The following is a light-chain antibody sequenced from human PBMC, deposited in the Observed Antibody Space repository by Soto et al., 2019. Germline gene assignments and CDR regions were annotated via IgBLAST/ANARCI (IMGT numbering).Light chain of an antibody. V-gene: IGLV2-8*01. Sequence: QSALTQPTSASGSPGQSVTISCTGTSSDVGGYNYVSWYQQHPGKVPKLMVYEVNKRPSGVPDRYSGSKSGNTASLTVSGLQAEDEADYYCTSYAGGNNVCGTGTKLTVL. J-gene: IGLJ1*01. CDR1: SSDVGGYNY. CDR2: EVN. CDR3: TSYAGGNNV.